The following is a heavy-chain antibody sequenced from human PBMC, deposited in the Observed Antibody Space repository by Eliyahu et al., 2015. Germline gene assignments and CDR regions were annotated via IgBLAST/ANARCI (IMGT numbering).Heavy chain of an antibody. V-gene: IGHV5-51*01. CDR2: IYPGDSDT. CDR1: XXSFTSXX. Sequence: EVQLVQXGAEVKKPGXSLKXSCKXSXXSFTSXXIGWVRQMPGKGLEWMGIIYPGDSDTRYSPSFQGQVTISADKSISTAYLQWSSLKASDTAMYYCARLGEDWYFDLWGPWHPGHCLL. CDR3: ARLGEDWYFDL. J-gene: IGHJ2*01.